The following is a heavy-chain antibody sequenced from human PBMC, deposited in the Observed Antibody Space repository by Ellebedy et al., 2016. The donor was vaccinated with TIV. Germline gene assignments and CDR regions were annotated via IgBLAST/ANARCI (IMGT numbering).Heavy chain of an antibody. Sequence: MPSETLSLTCNVSGAFVNTTRYYWAWIRQPPGKGLEWIGSIYYNGTTYYKPSLKSRVTISADTSNNQFSLKLSSVTAADTAMYYCARHPQNVYFRPWGQGTLVTVSS. CDR2: IYYNGTT. J-gene: IGHJ4*02. CDR3: ARHPQNVYFRP. V-gene: IGHV4-39*01. CDR1: GAFVNTTRYY. D-gene: IGHD3-9*01.